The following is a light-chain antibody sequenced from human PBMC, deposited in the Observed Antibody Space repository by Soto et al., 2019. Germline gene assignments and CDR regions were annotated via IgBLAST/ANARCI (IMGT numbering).Light chain of an antibody. V-gene: IGKV1-27*01. J-gene: IGKJ2*01. Sequence: DIQMTQSPSSLSASVGDRVTITCRASQGISNYLAWHQQKPGKVPKLLVYAASTLQSGVPSRFSAGGSGTDFTLTISSLQPEDVATYYCQKYNSAPHTFGQGTKLEIK. CDR3: QKYNSAPHT. CDR2: AAS. CDR1: QGISNY.